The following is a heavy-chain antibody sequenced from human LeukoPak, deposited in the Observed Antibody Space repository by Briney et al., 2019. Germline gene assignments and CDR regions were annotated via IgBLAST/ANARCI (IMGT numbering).Heavy chain of an antibody. CDR2: ISGSGSST. J-gene: IGHJ6*02. V-gene: IGHV3-23*01. Sequence: GGSLRLSCAASGFTFSNYAMSWVRQAPGKGLEWVSAISGSGSSTYYADSVKGRFTISRDNSKNTLYLQMNSLRAEDTAVYYCAKDHFDDLYGMDVWGQGTTVTVSS. D-gene: IGHD2/OR15-2a*01. CDR1: GFTFSNYA. CDR3: AKDHFDDLYGMDV.